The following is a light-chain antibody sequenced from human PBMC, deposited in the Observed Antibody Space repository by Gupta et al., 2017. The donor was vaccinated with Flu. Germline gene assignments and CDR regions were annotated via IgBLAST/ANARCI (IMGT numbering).Light chain of an antibody. CDR1: DVGGYNF. CDR3: RAYGSTNTLV. J-gene: IGLJ2*01. CDR2: EDR. V-gene: IGLV2-14*01. Sequence: DVGGYNFVSWYHQHPGKAPLFFVYEDRHRPSGVSDRFSGAKSGNTASLTISGLQADDEADYYCRAYGSTNTLVFGGGTKLTVL.